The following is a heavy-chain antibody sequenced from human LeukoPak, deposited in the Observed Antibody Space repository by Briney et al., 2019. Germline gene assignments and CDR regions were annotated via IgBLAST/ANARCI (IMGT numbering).Heavy chain of an antibody. CDR2: IYYSGST. Sequence: SETLSLTCTVSGGSISSYYWSWMRQPPGKGLEWIGYIYYSGSTNYTPSLKSRVTISVDTSKNQYSLKLSSVTAADTAVYYCARVRGSLDYFDYWGQGTLVTVSS. CDR1: GGSISSYY. CDR3: ARVRGSLDYFDY. V-gene: IGHV4-59*01. J-gene: IGHJ4*02. D-gene: IGHD1-1*01.